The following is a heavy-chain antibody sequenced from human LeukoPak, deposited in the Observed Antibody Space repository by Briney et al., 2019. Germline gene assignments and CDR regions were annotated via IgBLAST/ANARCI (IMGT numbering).Heavy chain of an antibody. CDR1: GGSISSYY. Sequence: SETVSLTCTVSGGSISSYYWSWLRQPPGEGLEWSGYIYYSGRTNYNPSLKSRVTISVDTSKNQFSLKLSSVTAADTAVYYCASLKRTYYYDSSGYPGGAFDIWGQGTMVTVSS. CDR3: ASLKRTYYYDSSGYPGGAFDI. V-gene: IGHV4-59*01. D-gene: IGHD3-22*01. J-gene: IGHJ3*02. CDR2: IYYSGRT.